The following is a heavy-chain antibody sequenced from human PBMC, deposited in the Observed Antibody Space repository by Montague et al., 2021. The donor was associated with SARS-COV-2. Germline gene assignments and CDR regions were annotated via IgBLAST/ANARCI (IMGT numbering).Heavy chain of an antibody. V-gene: IGHV6-1*01. Sequence: CAISGDSVSSNSVAWNWIRQSPSRGLEWLVRTYYRLRWFNDYAVSIRSRITINPDTSKNQFSLQLNSVTPEDTAVYYCERATEWRGYYYYYYMDVWGKGTTVTVSS. J-gene: IGHJ6*03. D-gene: IGHD1-14*01. CDR3: ERATEWRGYYYYYYMDV. CDR1: GDSVSSNSVA. CDR2: TYYRLRWFN.